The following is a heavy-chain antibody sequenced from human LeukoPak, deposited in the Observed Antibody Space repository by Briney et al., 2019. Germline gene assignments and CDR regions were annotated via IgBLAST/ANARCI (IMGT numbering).Heavy chain of an antibody. CDR3: ARVLRSGGKVAATIGLEN. CDR2: IIPIFGTA. D-gene: IGHD2-15*01. CDR1: GGTFSSYA. J-gene: IGHJ4*02. V-gene: IGHV1-69*05. Sequence: SVKVSCKASGGTFSSYAISWVRQAPGQGLEWMGGIIPIFGTANYAQKFQGRVTITTDESTSTAYMELSSLRSEDTAVYCCARVLRSGGKVAATIGLENWGQGTLVTVSS.